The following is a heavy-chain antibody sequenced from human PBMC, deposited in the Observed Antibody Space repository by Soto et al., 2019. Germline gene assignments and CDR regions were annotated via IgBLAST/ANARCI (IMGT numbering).Heavy chain of an antibody. Sequence: GGSLRLSSAASGFTFSSYAMSWVRQAPGKGLEWVSAISNSGGATYYADSVKGRFTISRDNSKNTLYLQMNSLRAEDTAVYYCAKDRNSAQVIHFDYWGQGTLVTVSS. CDR3: AKDRNSAQVIHFDY. V-gene: IGHV3-23*01. CDR2: ISNSGGAT. CDR1: GFTFSSYA. J-gene: IGHJ4*02. D-gene: IGHD2-21*01.